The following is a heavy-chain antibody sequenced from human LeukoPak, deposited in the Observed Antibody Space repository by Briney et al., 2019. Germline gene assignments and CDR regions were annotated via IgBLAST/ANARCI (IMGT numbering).Heavy chain of an antibody. CDR3: ARGAGYRREVNYYYYMDV. J-gene: IGHJ6*03. Sequence: PSETLSLTCTVSGGSISSSSYYWGWIRQPPGKGLEWIGSIYYSGSTYYNPSLKSRVTISVDTSKNQFSLKLSSVTAADTAVYYCARGAGYRREVNYYYYMDVWGKGTTVTVSS. D-gene: IGHD3-16*02. CDR1: GGSISSSSYY. V-gene: IGHV4-39*01. CDR2: IYYSGST.